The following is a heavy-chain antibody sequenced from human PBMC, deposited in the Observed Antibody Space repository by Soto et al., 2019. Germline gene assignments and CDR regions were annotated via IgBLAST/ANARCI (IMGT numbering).Heavy chain of an antibody. V-gene: IGHV3-23*01. Sequence: EVQLLESGGDLAQPGGSLRLSCEASGFSFSFYALHWVRQAPGQGLEWGSATSGNGGTTNYADSVKGRFIISRDNSRNTVYLQMHSLRAEDTALYFCAKDRAMVGPAGMDVWGQGTAVTVSS. CDR1: GFSFSFYA. D-gene: IGHD5-18*01. J-gene: IGHJ6*02. CDR3: AKDRAMVGPAGMDV. CDR2: TSGNGGTT.